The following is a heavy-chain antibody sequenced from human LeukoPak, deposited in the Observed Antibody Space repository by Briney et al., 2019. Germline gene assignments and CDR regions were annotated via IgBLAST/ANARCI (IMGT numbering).Heavy chain of an antibody. CDR3: ARVGKDYGDVFDY. CDR1: GGSFSGYY. Sequence: PSETLSLTCAVYGGSFSGYYWSWIRQPPGKGLEWIGEINHSGSTNYNPSLKSRVTISVDTSKNQFSLKLSSVTAADTAVYYCARVGKDYGDVFDYWGQGTLVTVSS. V-gene: IGHV4-34*01. J-gene: IGHJ4*02. D-gene: IGHD4-17*01. CDR2: INHSGST.